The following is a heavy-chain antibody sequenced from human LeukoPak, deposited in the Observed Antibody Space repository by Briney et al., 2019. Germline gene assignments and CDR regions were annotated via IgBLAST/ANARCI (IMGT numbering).Heavy chain of an antibody. Sequence: GGSLRLSCAASGFTFSSYWMNWVRQAPGKGLVWVSRINSDGSDTKYADSVKGRFTISRDNAKNTLYLQMNSLRAEDTAVYYRARDVAAAAPSLAWGQGTLVTVYS. J-gene: IGHJ4*02. CDR1: GFTFSSYW. V-gene: IGHV3-74*01. CDR3: ARDVAAAAPSLA. CDR2: INSDGSDT. D-gene: IGHD6-13*01.